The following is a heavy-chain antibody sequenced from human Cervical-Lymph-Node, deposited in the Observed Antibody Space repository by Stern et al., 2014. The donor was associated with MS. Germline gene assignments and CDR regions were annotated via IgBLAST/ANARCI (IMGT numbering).Heavy chain of an antibody. V-gene: IGHV4-39*01. CDR1: GGSISSSSYY. CDR3: ARRGYSYGPPGPFDY. Sequence: QLQLQESGPGLVKPSETLSLTCTVSGGSISSSSYYWGWIRQPPGKGLEWIGSIYYSGSTYYNPSLKSRVTISVDTSKNQFSLKRSSVTAADTAVYYCARRGYSYGPPGPFDYWGQGTLVTVSS. D-gene: IGHD5-18*01. CDR2: IYYSGST. J-gene: IGHJ4*02.